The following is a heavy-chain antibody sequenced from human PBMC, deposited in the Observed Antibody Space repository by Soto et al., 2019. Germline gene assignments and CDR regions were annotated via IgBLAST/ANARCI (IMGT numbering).Heavy chain of an antibody. Sequence: ASETLSLTCTVSGGSISSGGYYWSWIRQHPGKGLEWIGYIYDSGSTYYNPSLKSRGSISVDPSKNQFSLKLSSVTAADTAVYYCARGRTFGQPWGQGTLVTVSS. D-gene: IGHD3-3*01. CDR2: IYDSGST. CDR1: GGSISSGGYY. J-gene: IGHJ5*02. V-gene: IGHV4-31*03. CDR3: ARGRTFGQP.